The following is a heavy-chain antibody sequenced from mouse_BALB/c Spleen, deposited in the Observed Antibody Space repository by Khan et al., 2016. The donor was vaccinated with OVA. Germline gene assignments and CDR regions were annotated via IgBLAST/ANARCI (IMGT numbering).Heavy chain of an antibody. CDR2: ISTYYGDA. Sequence: QVQLKESGAELVRPGVSVKISCKGSGYTFTDVTMHWVKQSHAKSLEWIGVISTYYGDATYNQKFKGKATMTVDKASSTAYLELARLTSEDSAIYYCTRGGGGNRFAYWGQGTLVTVSA. J-gene: IGHJ3*01. CDR1: GYTFTDVT. V-gene: IGHV1S137*01. CDR3: TRGGGGNRFAY.